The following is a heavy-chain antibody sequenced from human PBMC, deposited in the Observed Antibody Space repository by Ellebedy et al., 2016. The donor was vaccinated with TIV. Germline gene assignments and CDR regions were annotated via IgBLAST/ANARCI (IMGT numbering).Heavy chain of an antibody. Sequence: GESLKISCAASGFTFSDYYMSWIRQAPGKGLEWVSSIGSGSSYTNYADSVKGRFTISRDDAKNSLYLQMNSLRAEDTAVYYCAGVLWFGDYSYRYWGQGTLVTVSS. J-gene: IGHJ4*02. CDR3: AGVLWFGDYSYRY. V-gene: IGHV3-11*06. D-gene: IGHD4-17*01. CDR2: IGSGSSYT. CDR1: GFTFSDYY.